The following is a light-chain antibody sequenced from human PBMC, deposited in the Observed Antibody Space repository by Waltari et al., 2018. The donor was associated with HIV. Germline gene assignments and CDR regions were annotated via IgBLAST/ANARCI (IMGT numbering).Light chain of an antibody. V-gene: IGLV3-19*01. CDR3: FSRAGV. J-gene: IGLJ1*01. CDR1: RLKYSS. Sequence: SSDLTQDPAVSVASGKTINITCRGERLKYSSVSWYQQKSGHGPLLVLYRASGRPSGIPERFSGSSSRNTASLTIRDIQAEDEADYFCFSRAGVFGGGTHVTV. CDR2: RAS.